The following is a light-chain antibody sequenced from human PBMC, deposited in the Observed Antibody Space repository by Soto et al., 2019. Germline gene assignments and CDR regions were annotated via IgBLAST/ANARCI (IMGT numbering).Light chain of an antibody. CDR1: QSVSSSY. J-gene: IGKJ3*01. CDR3: QHYGTSAL. CDR2: DTS. Sequence: EIVLTQSPGTLSLSPGERATLSCRASQSVSSSYLAWYQQKPGQAPRLPIYDTSDRATGIPDRFSASGSGTDFTLTISRLEPEDFAVYYCQHYGTSALFGPGTKVDIK. V-gene: IGKV3-20*01.